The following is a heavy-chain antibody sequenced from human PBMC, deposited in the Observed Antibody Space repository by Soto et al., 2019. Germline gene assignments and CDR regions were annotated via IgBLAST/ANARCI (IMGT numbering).Heavy chain of an antibody. CDR1: GGSISSSNW. CDR3: ARGNCSGGSCDGGWFDP. V-gene: IGHV4-4*02. D-gene: IGHD2-15*01. CDR2: IYHSGST. Sequence: QVQLQESGPGLVKPSGTLSLTCAVSGGSISSSNWWSWGRQPPGKGLEWIGEIYHSGSTNYNPSLKRRVTISVDKSKTQFSLKLSSVAAADTAVYYCARGNCSGGSCDGGWFDPVGQGTMVTVSS. J-gene: IGHJ5*02.